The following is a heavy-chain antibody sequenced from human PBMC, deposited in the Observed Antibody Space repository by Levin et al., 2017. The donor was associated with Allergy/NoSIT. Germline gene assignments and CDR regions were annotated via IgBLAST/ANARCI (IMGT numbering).Heavy chain of an antibody. V-gene: IGHV4-30-2*01. CDR3: AREDYTSRGAGNAFDI. Sequence: TSQTLSLTCAVSGGSISSGGYSWSWIRQPPGKGLEWIGYIYHSGSTYYNPSLKSRVTISVDRSKNQFSLKLSSVTAADTAVYYCAREDYTSRGAGNAFDIWGQGTMVTVSS. D-gene: IGHD4-11*01. CDR2: IYHSGST. J-gene: IGHJ3*02. CDR1: GGSISSGGYS.